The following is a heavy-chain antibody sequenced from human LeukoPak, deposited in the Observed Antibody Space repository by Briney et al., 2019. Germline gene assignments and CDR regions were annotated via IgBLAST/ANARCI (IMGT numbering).Heavy chain of an antibody. CDR3: AKYDYGGNPNEYYFDY. Sequence: GGSLRLSCAASGFTFSTYAMSWVRQAPGKGLEWVSTIGDNGDSTYYADSVKGRFTISRDNSKNTLYLQMNSLRAQDTAVYYCAKYDYGGNPNEYYFDYWGQGTLVTVSS. CDR2: IGDNGDST. V-gene: IGHV3-23*01. J-gene: IGHJ4*02. D-gene: IGHD4-23*01. CDR1: GFTFSTYA.